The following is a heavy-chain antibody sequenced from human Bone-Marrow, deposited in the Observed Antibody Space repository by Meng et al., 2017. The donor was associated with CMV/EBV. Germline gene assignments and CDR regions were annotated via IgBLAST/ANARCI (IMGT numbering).Heavy chain of an antibody. CDR2: ISNSGGTI. J-gene: IGHJ4*02. CDR3: AKGRFAVVPAAINY. CDR1: GFTFSTYA. Sequence: GESLKISCAASGFTFSTYAVSWVRQAPGKGLEWVSTISNSGGTINYADSVRGRFAISRDNPKNRLYLQMSSLRADDTAVYYCAKGRFAVVPAAINYWGQGPLVTVSS. D-gene: IGHD2-2*02. V-gene: IGHV3-23*01.